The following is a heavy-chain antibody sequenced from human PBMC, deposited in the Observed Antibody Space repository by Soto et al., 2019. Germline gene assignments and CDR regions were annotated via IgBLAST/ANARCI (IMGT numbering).Heavy chain of an antibody. CDR1: GDSIGKSKYY. Sequence: QLQLQESGPGLLKSSETLSLTCTVSGDSIGKSKYYWGWIRQPPGKGLEWIGRVFYNGNTYHNPSLKSRVTMSVDTSNNHFSLSMSSVTAADTSVYYCAKHPYNPLVRPFWDFDLGGRGTLVTVSS. CDR2: VFYNGNT. J-gene: IGHJ2*01. CDR3: AKHPYNPLVRPFWDFDL. D-gene: IGHD3-22*01. V-gene: IGHV4-39*01.